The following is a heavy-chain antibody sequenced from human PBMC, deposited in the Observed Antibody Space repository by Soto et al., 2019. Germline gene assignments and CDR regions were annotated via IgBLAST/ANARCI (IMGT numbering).Heavy chain of an antibody. CDR3: ASRHSLYGMDV. CDR1: GGSISSYY. D-gene: IGHD6-6*01. J-gene: IGHJ6*02. CDR2: IYYSGST. V-gene: IGHV4-59*01. Sequence: QVQLLESGPGLVKPSETLSLTCTVSGGSISSYYCSWIRQPPGKGLEWIGYIYYSGSTIYNPSLKRRVTISGDTSKTQFSLKLCSVTAADPAVYYYASRHSLYGMDVWGQGTTVTVSS.